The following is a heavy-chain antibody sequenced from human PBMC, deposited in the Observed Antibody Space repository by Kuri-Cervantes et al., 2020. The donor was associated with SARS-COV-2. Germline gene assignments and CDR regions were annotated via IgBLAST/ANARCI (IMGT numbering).Heavy chain of an antibody. CDR2: IYTSGST. Sequence: SETLSPTCPVSGGSISSYYWSWIRQPAGKGLEWIGRIYTSGSTTYNPSLRGRVTISLDPSNNQVSLSLTSATAADTAVYYCGKVSWLQLWRRYSDSWGQGTLVTVSS. V-gene: IGHV4-4*07. CDR3: GKVSWLQLWRRYSDS. CDR1: GGSISSYY. D-gene: IGHD1-1*01. J-gene: IGHJ4*02.